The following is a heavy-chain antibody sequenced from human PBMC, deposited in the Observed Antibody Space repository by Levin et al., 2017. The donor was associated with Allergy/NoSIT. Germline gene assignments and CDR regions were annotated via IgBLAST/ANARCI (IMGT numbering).Heavy chain of an antibody. Sequence: EASVKVSCKASGGTFSTYAFSWVRQAPGQGLEWMGGIIPMFGTAKNAQEFQGRITITADKSTSTAYMELSSLRSEDTAVYYCARGNGGYYDSSGYEDAFDIWGEGTMVTVAS. J-gene: IGHJ3*02. D-gene: IGHD3-22*01. V-gene: IGHV1-69*06. CDR2: IIPMFGTA. CDR1: GGTFSTYA. CDR3: ARGNGGYYDSSGYEDAFDI.